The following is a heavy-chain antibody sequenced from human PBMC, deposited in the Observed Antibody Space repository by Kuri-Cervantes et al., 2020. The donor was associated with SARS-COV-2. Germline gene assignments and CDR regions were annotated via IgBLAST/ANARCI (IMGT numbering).Heavy chain of an antibody. CDR3: ARDLGGWQQLPHFDY. CDR1: GVSVSSNSAA. V-gene: IGHV6-1*01. CDR2: TYYRSKWYN. Sequence: SETLSLTCAISGVSVSSNSAAWNWIRQSPSRGLEWLGRTYYRSKWYNDYAVSVKSRITINPDTSKNQFSLQLNSVTPEDTAVCYCARDLGGWQQLPHFDYWGQGTLVTVSS. J-gene: IGHJ4*02. D-gene: IGHD6-13*01.